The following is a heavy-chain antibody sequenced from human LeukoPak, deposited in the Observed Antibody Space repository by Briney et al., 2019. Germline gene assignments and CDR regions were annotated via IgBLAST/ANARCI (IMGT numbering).Heavy chain of an antibody. Sequence: GGSLRLSCAASGFTFSSYWMSWVRQAPGKGLEWVANIKQDGSEKYYVDSVKGRFTISRDNAKNSLYLQMNSLRAEDTAVYYCAREGKGSTAVAVYFDYWGQGTLVTVSS. CDR1: GFTFSSYW. D-gene: IGHD6-19*01. V-gene: IGHV3-7*03. CDR2: IKQDGSEK. J-gene: IGHJ4*02. CDR3: AREGKGSTAVAVYFDY.